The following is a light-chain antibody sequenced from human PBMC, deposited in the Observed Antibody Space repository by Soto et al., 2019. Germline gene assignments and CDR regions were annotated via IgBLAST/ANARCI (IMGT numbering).Light chain of an antibody. Sequence: EIVMTQSPATLYVSPGERATLSCRASQNINSNLAWYQQKPGQAPRLLIYGASTRATGVPARFSGSGSGTDFTLTISSLQSEDFAVYFCQQYNNWHTFGQGTKLEIK. J-gene: IGKJ2*01. CDR2: GAS. CDR1: QNINSN. CDR3: QQYNNWHT. V-gene: IGKV3-15*01.